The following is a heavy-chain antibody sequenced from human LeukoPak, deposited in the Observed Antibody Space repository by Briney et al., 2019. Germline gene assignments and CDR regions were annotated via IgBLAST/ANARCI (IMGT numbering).Heavy chain of an antibody. V-gene: IGHV3-11*01. J-gene: IGHJ6*03. D-gene: IGHD1-1*01. Sequence: GGSLRLSSAAPAFIFSDYYMTWIRQAPGEGLEWVAHLDVRGDKILYADSVKGRFTISRDSASNSLYLQMNNLRAEDTAVYYCAREDNVWNLLYNSYMDVWGKGTTVTVSS. CDR1: AFIFSDYY. CDR3: AREDNVWNLLYNSYMDV. CDR2: LDVRGDKI.